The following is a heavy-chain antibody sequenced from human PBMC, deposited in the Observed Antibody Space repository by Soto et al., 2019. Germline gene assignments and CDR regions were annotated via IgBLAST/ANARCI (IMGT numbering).Heavy chain of an antibody. J-gene: IGHJ3*02. CDR2: ISSSSSTI. CDR1: GFTFSSYS. V-gene: IGHV3-48*01. Sequence: PGGSLRLSCAASGFTFSSYSMNWVRQAPGKGLEWVSYISSSSSTIYYADSVRGRFTISRDNAKNSLYLQMNSLRAEDTAVCYCAREPSGYGDHVYAFDIWGQGTMVNVSS. D-gene: IGHD4-17*01. CDR3: AREPSGYGDHVYAFDI.